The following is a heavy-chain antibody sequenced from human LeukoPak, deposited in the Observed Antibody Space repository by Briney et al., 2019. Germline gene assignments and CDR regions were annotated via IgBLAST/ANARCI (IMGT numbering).Heavy chain of an antibody. CDR2: ISGSGGAT. CDR3: AKEANSGWYPDY. J-gene: IGHJ4*02. V-gene: IGHV3-23*01. CDR1: GFTFSSYA. D-gene: IGHD6-19*01. Sequence: GGSLRLSCAASGFTFSSYAMSWVRQAPGKGLEWVSTISGSGGATYYADSVKGRFTISRDNSENTLYLQMNSLRAEDTAVYYCAKEANSGWYPDYWGQGTLVTVSS.